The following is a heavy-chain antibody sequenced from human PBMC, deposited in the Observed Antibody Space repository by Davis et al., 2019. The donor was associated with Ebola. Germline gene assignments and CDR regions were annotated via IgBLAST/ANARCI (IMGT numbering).Heavy chain of an antibody. Sequence: SLILPFPASGFIFRSYVMSSVRQAQGTWLEWVSTLGTSADTYYADSVKGRFTISRDDSKDTLYLQMNSLRPEDTAIYYCATQGGNTNGGYFAFWGQGTLVTVSS. CDR1: GFIFRSYV. D-gene: IGHD2-8*01. V-gene: IGHV3-23*01. J-gene: IGHJ4*02. CDR2: LGTSADT. CDR3: ATQGGNTNGGYFAF.